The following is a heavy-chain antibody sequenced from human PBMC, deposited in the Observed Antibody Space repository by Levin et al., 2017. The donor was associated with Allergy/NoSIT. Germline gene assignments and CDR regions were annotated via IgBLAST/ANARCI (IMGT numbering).Heavy chain of an antibody. CDR3: AKVPNRRIVGAPKGTKNYYYYGMDV. J-gene: IGHJ6*02. V-gene: IGHV3-15*01. CDR2: IKSKTDGGTT. CDR1: GFTFSNAW. D-gene: IGHD1-26*01. Sequence: GGSLRLSCAASGFTFSNAWMSWVRQAPGKGLEWVGRIKSKTDGGTTDYAAPVKGRFTISRDDSKNTLYLQMNSLRAEDTAVYYCAKVPNRRIVGAPKGTKNYYYYGMDVWGQGTTVTVSS.